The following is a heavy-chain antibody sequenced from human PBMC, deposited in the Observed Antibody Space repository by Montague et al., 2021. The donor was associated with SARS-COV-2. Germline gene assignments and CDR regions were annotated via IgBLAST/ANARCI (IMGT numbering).Heavy chain of an antibody. V-gene: IGHV4-34*01. CDR3: TREGYQVLWSDYYYYGMDV. Sequence: SETLSLTCAVYGGSFSGYYWCWICQPPGKGLERIGEINHSGSTNHNPSLTSRVTISVDTSKNQFSLKLSSVTAADTAVYYCTREGYQVLWSDYYYYGMDVWGQGTTVTVSS. J-gene: IGHJ6*02. CDR2: INHSGST. D-gene: IGHD2-2*01. CDR1: GGSFSGYY.